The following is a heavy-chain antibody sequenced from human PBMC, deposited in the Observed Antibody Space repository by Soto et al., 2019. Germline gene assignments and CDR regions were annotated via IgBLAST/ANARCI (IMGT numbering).Heavy chain of an antibody. D-gene: IGHD4-17*01. J-gene: IGHJ3*02. Sequence: EAQFLESGGGLVRPGGSLRLSCVASGFTFSTYAMNWVRQAPGKGLEWVSALTPSGGETYYADSVKGRFTISRDNSMNALYLQMNSLRIEDTAVYYCAHPRGYGVFDAYDIWGQGTMVTVSS. V-gene: IGHV3-23*01. CDR3: AHPRGYGVFDAYDI. CDR1: GFTFSTYA. CDR2: LTPSGGET.